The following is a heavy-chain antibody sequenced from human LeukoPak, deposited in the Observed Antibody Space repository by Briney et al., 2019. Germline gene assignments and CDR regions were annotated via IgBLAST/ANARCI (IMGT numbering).Heavy chain of an antibody. CDR2: INHSGSA. CDR3: REERRRTSGSYGMYDYYGMDV. J-gene: IGHJ6*02. V-gene: IGHV4-34*01. CDR1: GGSFSGYY. Sequence: PSETLSLTCAVYGGSFSGYYWSWIRQPPGKRLEWIGEINHSGSANYNPPLKSRVTMSIDTSKNHFSLKLISVTAADTAVYYCREERRRTSGSYGMYDYYGMDVWGQGTTVTVSS. D-gene: IGHD1-26*01.